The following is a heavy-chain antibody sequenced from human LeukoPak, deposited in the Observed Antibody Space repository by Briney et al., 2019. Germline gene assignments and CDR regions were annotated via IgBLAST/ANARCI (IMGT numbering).Heavy chain of an antibody. CDR1: GYTFTRYY. V-gene: IGHV1-46*01. D-gene: IGHD2-2*01. CDR3: ARGGSSSTSCYPY. CDR2: INPSGGTT. J-gene: IGHJ4*02. Sequence: ASVKVSCKAYGYTFTRYYIHWVRQAPGQGLEWMGMINPSGGTTTYAQKFQGRVTMTRDTSTSTVYMELSSLRSEDTAVYYCARGGSSSTSCYPYWGQGTLVTVSS.